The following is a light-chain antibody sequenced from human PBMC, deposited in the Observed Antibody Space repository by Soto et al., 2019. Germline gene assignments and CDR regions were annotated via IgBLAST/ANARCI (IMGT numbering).Light chain of an antibody. J-gene: IGLJ2*01. Sequence: QSALTQPASVSGSPGQSITISCTGTSSDVGDYNYVSWYQQHPGKAPKLMIYDVSNRPSGVSNRFSGSKSGNTASLTISGLPAEDEDDYYCSSYATSSTLIFGGGTKVTVL. CDR3: SSYATSSTLI. CDR1: SSDVGDYNY. CDR2: DVS. V-gene: IGLV2-14*01.